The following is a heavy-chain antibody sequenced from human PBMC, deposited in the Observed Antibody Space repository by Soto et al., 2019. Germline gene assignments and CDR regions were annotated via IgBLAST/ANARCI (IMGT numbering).Heavy chain of an antibody. J-gene: IGHJ6*02. V-gene: IGHV1-24*01. CDR3: ATGDYGSGSYATYYGMDV. Sequence: ASVKVSCKVSGYTLTELSMHWVRQAPGKGLEWMGGFDPEDGETIYAQKFQGRVTMTEDTSTDTAYMELSSLRSEDTAVYYCATGDYGSGSYATYYGMDVWGQGTTVTVSS. CDR1: GYTLTELS. D-gene: IGHD3-10*01. CDR2: FDPEDGET.